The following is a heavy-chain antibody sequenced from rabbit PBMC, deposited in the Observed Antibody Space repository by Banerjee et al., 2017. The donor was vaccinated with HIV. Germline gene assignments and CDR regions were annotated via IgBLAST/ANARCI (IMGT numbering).Heavy chain of an antibody. CDR2: IDTGDGST. J-gene: IGHJ4*01. V-gene: IGHV1S45*01. CDR3: ARRLYGDVRHYNL. Sequence: QEQLVESGGGLVKPGASLTLTCKASGFSFSNGYDMCWVRQAPGKGLEWIGCIDTGDGSTYYASWAKGRITTSKASSTTVTLQMTSLTAADTATYFCARRLYGDVRHYNLWGQGTLVTVS. CDR1: GFSFSNGYD. D-gene: IGHD2-1*01.